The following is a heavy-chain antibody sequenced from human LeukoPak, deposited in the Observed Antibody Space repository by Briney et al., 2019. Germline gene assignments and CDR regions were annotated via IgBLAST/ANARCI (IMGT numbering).Heavy chain of an antibody. J-gene: IGHJ4*02. Sequence: ASVKVSCKVSGYTLTELSMHWVRQAPGKGLEWMGGFDPEDGETIYAQKFQGRATMTEDTSTDTAYMELSSLSSEDTAVYYCATGKGVGATNYFDYWGQGTLVTVST. CDR3: ATGKGVGATNYFDY. CDR2: FDPEDGET. V-gene: IGHV1-24*01. D-gene: IGHD1-26*01. CDR1: GYTLTELS.